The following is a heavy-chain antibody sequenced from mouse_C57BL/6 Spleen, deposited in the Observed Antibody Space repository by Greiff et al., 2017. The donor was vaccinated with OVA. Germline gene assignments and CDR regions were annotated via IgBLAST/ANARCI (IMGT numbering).Heavy chain of an antibody. CDR3: ARGGNYYGQGNYFDY. J-gene: IGHJ2*01. D-gene: IGHD1-1*01. V-gene: IGHV1-78*01. CDR1: GYTFTDHT. Sequence: QVQLQQSDAELVKPGASVKISCKVSGYTFTDHTIHWMKQRPEQGLEWIGYIYPRDGSTKYNEKFKGKATLTADKSSSTADMQLNSLTSEDSAVYFCARGGNYYGQGNYFDYWGQGTTLTVSS. CDR2: IYPRDGST.